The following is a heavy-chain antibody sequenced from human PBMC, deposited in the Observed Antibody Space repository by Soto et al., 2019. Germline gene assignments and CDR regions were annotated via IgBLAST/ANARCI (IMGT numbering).Heavy chain of an antibody. D-gene: IGHD4-17*01. CDR3: ARDPDDYGGNSAILKDV. CDR1: GFTFSSYS. CDR2: ISSSSSYI. J-gene: IGHJ6*02. V-gene: IGHV3-21*01. Sequence: GGSLRLSCAASGFTFSSYSMNWVRQAPGKGLEWVSSISSSSSYIYCADSVKGRFTISRDNAKNSLYLQMNSLRAEDTAVYYCARDPDDYGGNSAILKDVWGQGTTVTVSS.